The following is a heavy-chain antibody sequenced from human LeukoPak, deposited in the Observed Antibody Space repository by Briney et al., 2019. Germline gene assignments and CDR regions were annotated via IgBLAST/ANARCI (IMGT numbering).Heavy chain of an antibody. CDR3: ARVDIVATTLDY. D-gene: IGHD5-12*01. Sequence: ASVKVSFKASGYTFTDYYMHWVRQAPGQGLEWMGWINPNSGGTNYAQKFQGRVTMTRDTSISTAYMELSRLRSDDTAVYYCARVDIVATTLDYWGQGTLVTVSS. J-gene: IGHJ4*02. CDR2: INPNSGGT. CDR1: GYTFTDYY. V-gene: IGHV1-2*02.